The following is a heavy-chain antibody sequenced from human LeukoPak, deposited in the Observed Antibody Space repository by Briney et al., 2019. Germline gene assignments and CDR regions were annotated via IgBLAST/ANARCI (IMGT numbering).Heavy chain of an antibody. CDR3: ASPRYSYGVPTDY. Sequence: GGSLRLSCAASGFTLSSYWMHWVRQAPGKGLVWVSRINGDGSSTSYADSVKGRFTISRDNAKNTLYLQMNSLRAEDTAVYYRASPRYSYGVPTDYWGQGTLVTVSS. J-gene: IGHJ4*02. CDR1: GFTLSSYW. CDR2: INGDGSST. D-gene: IGHD5-24*01. V-gene: IGHV3-74*01.